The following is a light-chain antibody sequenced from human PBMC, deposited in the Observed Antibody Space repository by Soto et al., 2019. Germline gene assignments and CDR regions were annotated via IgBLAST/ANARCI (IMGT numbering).Light chain of an antibody. CDR3: QQYSNLIT. Sequence: DIQMTQSPSSLSASVGDRVTITCQASQDVSNYLNWYQQKLGKAPKLLIYDASNLETGVPSRFSGSGSGTYFSFTISSLQPEDFATYYCQQYSNLITFSQGTRLEIK. J-gene: IGKJ5*01. CDR2: DAS. V-gene: IGKV1-33*01. CDR1: QDVSNY.